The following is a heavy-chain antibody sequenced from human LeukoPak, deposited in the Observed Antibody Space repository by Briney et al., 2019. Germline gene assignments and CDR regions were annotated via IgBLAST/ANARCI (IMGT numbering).Heavy chain of an antibody. CDR1: RFTFSSYA. CDR2: ITGSGGTT. D-gene: IGHD3-10*01. V-gene: IGHV3-23*01. Sequence: GGSLRLSCAASRFTFSSYAMSWVRRAPGKGLEWVSAITGSGGTTYYADSVKGRFTISRDNAKNSLYLQMNSLRAEDTAVYYCARALGGSGSYYEDYWGQGTLVTVSS. J-gene: IGHJ4*02. CDR3: ARALGGSGSYYEDY.